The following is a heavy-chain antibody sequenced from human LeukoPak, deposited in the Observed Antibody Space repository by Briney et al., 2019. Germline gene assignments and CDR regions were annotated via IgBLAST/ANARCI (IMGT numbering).Heavy chain of an antibody. J-gene: IGHJ4*02. V-gene: IGHV3-66*01. CDR1: GFTVSSNY. D-gene: IGHD4-23*01. CDR2: IYSGGST. CDR3: ASSKRWLVYYFDY. Sequence: GGSLRLSCAASGFTVSSNYMSWVRQAPGKGLEWVSVIYSGGSTYYADSVKGRFTISRDNSKNTLYLQMNSLRAEDTAVYYCASSKRWLVYYFDYWGQGTLVTVSS.